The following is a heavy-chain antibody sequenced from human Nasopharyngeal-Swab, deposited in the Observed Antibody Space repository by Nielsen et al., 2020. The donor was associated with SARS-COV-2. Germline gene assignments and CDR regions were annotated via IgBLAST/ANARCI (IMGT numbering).Heavy chain of an antibody. CDR3: AKDGGGWLTSGWYYFDY. D-gene: IGHD6-19*01. CDR1: GYTFTSCD. J-gene: IGHJ4*02. Sequence: ASVKVSCKASGYTFTSCDINWVRQATGQGLEWMGWMNPNSGNTGYAQKFQGRVTMTRNTSISTAYMELSSLRSEDTAVYYCAKDGGGWLTSGWYYFDYWGQGTLVTVSS. CDR2: MNPNSGNT. V-gene: IGHV1-8*01.